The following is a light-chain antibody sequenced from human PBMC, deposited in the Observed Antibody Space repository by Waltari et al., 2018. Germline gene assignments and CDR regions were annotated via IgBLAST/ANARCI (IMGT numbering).Light chain of an antibody. CDR1: SCVVGRYHS. CDR2: GVN. J-gene: IGLJ1*01. V-gene: IGLV2-8*01. Sequence: QSALTQPPSASASPGHTVPISCPGTSCVVGRYHSVTWYQQYPGKAPKVMIYGVNKRPSGVPDRFSGSKSGNTASLTVSGLQAEDEADYYCSSYVGYKNNYVFGTGTKVTVL. CDR3: SSYVGYKNNYV.